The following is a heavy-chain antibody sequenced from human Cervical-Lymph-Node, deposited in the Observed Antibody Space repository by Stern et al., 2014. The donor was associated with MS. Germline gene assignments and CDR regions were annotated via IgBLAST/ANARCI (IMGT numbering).Heavy chain of an antibody. V-gene: IGHV4-59*01. Sequence: VQLVESGPGLVKPSETLSLTCSVSGGSISSYYWSWIRQPPGKGLEWIGYIHYSGSTNYNPSLKSRVTISVDTSKNQFSLQVNSVTAADTAVYFCARGYSSNWCWFDSWGQGTQVTVSS. J-gene: IGHJ5*01. CDR2: IHYSGST. D-gene: IGHD6-13*01. CDR1: GGSISSYY. CDR3: ARGYSSNWCWFDS.